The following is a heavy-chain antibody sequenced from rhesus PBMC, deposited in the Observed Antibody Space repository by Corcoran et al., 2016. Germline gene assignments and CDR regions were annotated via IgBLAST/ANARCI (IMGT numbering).Heavy chain of an antibody. CDR1: GFTFSSYG. Sequence: CAASGFTFSSYGMSWVRQAPGKGLEWVSSISSASSYIYYADSVKGRFTISRDNAKNSLSLQMNSLRAEDTAVYYCTRGDTVTTLYFDYWGQGVLVTVSS. D-gene: IGHD4-23*01. CDR3: TRGDTVTTLYFDY. V-gene: IGHV3S16*01. J-gene: IGHJ4*01. CDR2: ISSASSYI.